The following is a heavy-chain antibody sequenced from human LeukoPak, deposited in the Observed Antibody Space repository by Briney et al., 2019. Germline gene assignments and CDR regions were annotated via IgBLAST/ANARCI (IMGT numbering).Heavy chain of an antibody. CDR3: ASPQGLPW. D-gene: IGHD2-21*01. CDR2: ISGSGSGT. V-gene: IGHV3-23*01. J-gene: IGHJ4*02. Sequence: GGSLRLSCTASGFTFSSYAMTWVRQAPGKGLEWVSTISGSGSGTYYADSVKGRFIISGDNSKNTLYLQKNSLRAEDTAVYYCASPQGLPWGGQGTLVTVSS. CDR1: GFTFSSYA.